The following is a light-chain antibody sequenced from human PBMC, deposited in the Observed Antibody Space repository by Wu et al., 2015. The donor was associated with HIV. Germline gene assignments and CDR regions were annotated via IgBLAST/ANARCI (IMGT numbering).Light chain of an antibody. Sequence: EIVMTQSPVTLSVSPGERATLSCRASQSVSSNLAWYQQKPGQAPRLLIFSASTRAIGIPARFSGSGSGTEFTLSISSLQSEDFAIYYCQHYNNWPPSFTFGPGTKVDI. CDR3: QHYNNWPPSFT. CDR2: SAS. CDR1: QSVSSN. J-gene: IGKJ3*01. V-gene: IGKV3-15*01.